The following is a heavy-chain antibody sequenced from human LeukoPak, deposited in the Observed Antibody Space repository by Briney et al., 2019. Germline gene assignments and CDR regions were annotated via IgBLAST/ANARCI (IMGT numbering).Heavy chain of an antibody. D-gene: IGHD3-16*02. CDR2: ISAYNGNT. Sequence: GASVKVSCKASGYTSTSYGISWVRQAPGQGLEWMGWISAYNGNTNYAQKLQGRVTMTTDTSTSTAYMELRSLRSDDTAVYYCARDGMITFGGVIVPFDYWGQGTLVTVSS. CDR1: GYTSTSYG. CDR3: ARDGMITFGGVIVPFDY. J-gene: IGHJ4*02. V-gene: IGHV1-18*01.